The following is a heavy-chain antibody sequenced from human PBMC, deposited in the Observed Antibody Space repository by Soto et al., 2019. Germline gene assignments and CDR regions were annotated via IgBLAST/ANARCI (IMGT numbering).Heavy chain of an antibody. V-gene: IGHV4-34*01. CDR2: INHSGST. CDR3: ARKYSSGWYHFDD. D-gene: IGHD6-19*01. J-gene: IGHJ4*02. CDR1: GGSFSGYY. Sequence: SSETLSLTCAVYGGSFSGYYWSWIRQPPGKGLEWIGEINHSGSTNYNPSLKSRVTISVDTSKNQFSLKLSSVTAADTAVYYCARKYSSGWYHFDDRGQGTPVTVTS.